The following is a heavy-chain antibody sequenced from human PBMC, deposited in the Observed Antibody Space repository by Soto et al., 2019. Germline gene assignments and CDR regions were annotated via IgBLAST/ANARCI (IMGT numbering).Heavy chain of an antibody. Sequence: QVQLVQSGAEVKKPGSSVKVSCKASGGTFSSYTISWVRQAPGQGLEWMGRIIPILGIANYAQKFQGRVTITADKYTSTAYMELSSLRSEDTAVYYCARDRCSSTSCYFYMLKQNYYYYYMDVWGKGTTVTVSS. CDR3: ARDRCSSTSCYFYMLKQNYYYYYMDV. V-gene: IGHV1-69*08. CDR1: GGTFSSYT. CDR2: IIPILGIA. J-gene: IGHJ6*03. D-gene: IGHD2-2*01.